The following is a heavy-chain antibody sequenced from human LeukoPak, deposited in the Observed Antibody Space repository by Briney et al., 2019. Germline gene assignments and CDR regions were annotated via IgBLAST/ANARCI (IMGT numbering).Heavy chain of an antibody. CDR3: ARLVGSMDV. CDR2: IYPGDSYI. D-gene: IGHD1-26*01. CDR1: GYNFTNNW. V-gene: IGHV5-51*01. J-gene: IGHJ6*03. Sequence: GESLKISCKGSGYNFTNNWIGWVRQMPGKGLEWMGIIYPGDSYIRYSPPFQGQVIISVDKSISTAYLQWSSLKASDTAMYSCARLVGSMDVWGKGTTVTVSS.